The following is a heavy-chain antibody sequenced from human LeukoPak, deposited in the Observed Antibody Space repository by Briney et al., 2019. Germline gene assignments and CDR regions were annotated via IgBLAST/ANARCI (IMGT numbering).Heavy chain of an antibody. CDR2: MNPNSGNT. CDR3: ARGHVAAAGSQSGAFDI. Sequence: ASVKVSCKASGYTFTSYDINWVRQATGQGLEWMGWMNPNSGNTGYAQKFQGRVTITRNTSISTAYMELSSLRSEDTAVYYCARGHVAAAGSQSGAFDIWGQGTMDTVSS. V-gene: IGHV1-8*03. CDR1: GYTFTSYD. D-gene: IGHD6-13*01. J-gene: IGHJ3*02.